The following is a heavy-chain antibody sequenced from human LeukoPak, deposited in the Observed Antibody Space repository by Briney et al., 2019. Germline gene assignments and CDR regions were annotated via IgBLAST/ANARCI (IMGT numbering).Heavy chain of an antibody. CDR1: GFTVSSNY. Sequence: GGSLRLSCAASGFTVSSNYMSWVRQAPGKGLEWVSVIYSGGSTYYADSVKGRFTISRDNSKNTLYLQMNSLRAEDTAVYYCARDGYRGGAAARPAFYYYYYYMDVWGKGTTVTVSS. V-gene: IGHV3-53*01. D-gene: IGHD6-13*01. CDR2: IYSGGST. J-gene: IGHJ6*03. CDR3: ARDGYRGGAAARPAFYYYYYYMDV.